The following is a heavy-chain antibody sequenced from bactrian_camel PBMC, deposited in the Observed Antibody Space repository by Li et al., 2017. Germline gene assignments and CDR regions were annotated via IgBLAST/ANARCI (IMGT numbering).Heavy chain of an antibody. Sequence: HVQLVESGGGLVQPGGSLRLSCAASGYTYSSYCMAWFRQGPGKEREGVAGIESDGSTSYADSVKGRFTISQDNAKRTVYLRMNILKPEDSAMYYCVAATRPVGGNCPIFVSYNAWGQGTQVTV. CDR1: GYTYSSYC. CDR2: IESDGST. CDR3: VAATRPVGGNCPIFVSYNA. V-gene: IGHV3S9*01. D-gene: IGHD7*01. J-gene: IGHJ4*01.